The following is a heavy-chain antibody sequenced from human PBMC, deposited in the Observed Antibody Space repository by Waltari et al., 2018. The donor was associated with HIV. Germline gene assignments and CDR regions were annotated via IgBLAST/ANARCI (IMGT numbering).Heavy chain of an antibody. CDR2: VSQKGDYV. Sequence: VYLVESGGGLVKPGGSLKLSCEGSGFGFRDYTMHWVRQAPGKGLEWVSSVSQKGDYVYYTDAMKGRLSITRDNSKNLMFLEMTRLRPEDSATYFCTTLADTTMGRDWYFDLWGRGVWVIVST. V-gene: IGHV3-21*04. J-gene: IGHJ2*01. CDR3: TTLADTTMGRDWYFDL. D-gene: IGHD3-10*01. CDR1: GFGFRDYT.